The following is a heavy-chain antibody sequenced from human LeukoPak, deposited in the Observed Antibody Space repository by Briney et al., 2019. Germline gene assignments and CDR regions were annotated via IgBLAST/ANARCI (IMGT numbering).Heavy chain of an antibody. CDR3: ARVRGRRWLQFGIDY. CDR2: ISGSGGST. J-gene: IGHJ4*02. V-gene: IGHV3-23*01. D-gene: IGHD5-24*01. CDR1: GFTFSSYA. Sequence: GGSLRLSCAASGFTFSSYAMSWVRQAPGKGREWVSAISGSGGSTYYADSGKGRFTMARDNGKNYLYLQMNSLRAEDTAVYYCARVRGRRWLQFGIDYWGQGTLVTVSS.